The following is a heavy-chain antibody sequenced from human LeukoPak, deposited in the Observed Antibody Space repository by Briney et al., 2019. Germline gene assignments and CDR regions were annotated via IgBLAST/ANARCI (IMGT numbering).Heavy chain of an antibody. CDR2: INPANGYT. J-gene: IGHJ4*02. D-gene: IGHD5-24*01. CDR1: GYTFTNYA. Sequence: GASVKVSCKTSGYTFTNYAMHWVRQAPGQTIEWLAWINPANGYTRYSQHFQDRVTVSSDTSADKAYMELSSLRSEDKAVYYCAIRDGHTDHWGQGTLVTVSS. V-gene: IGHV1-3*03. CDR3: AIRDGHTDH.